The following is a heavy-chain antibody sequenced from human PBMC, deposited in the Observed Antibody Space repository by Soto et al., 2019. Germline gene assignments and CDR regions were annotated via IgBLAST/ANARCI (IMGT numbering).Heavy chain of an antibody. CDR3: ARDMPQPGDGYYYYGMDV. Sequence: QVQLVQSGAEVKKPGASVKVSCKASGYTFTGYYMHWVRQAPGQGLEWMGWMNPNSGGTNYAQKFQGWVTMTRDTSISTAYMELSSLRSDDTAVYYCARDMPQPGDGYYYYGMDVWGQGTTVTVSS. CDR1: GYTFTGYY. D-gene: IGHD2-2*01. CDR2: MNPNSGGT. V-gene: IGHV1-2*04. J-gene: IGHJ6*02.